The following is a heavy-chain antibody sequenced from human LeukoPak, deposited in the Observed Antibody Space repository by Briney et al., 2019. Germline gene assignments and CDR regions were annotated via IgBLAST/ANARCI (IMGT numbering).Heavy chain of an antibody. V-gene: IGHV3-30*02. Sequence: GGSLRLSCAASGFTFSSYGMHWVRQAPGKGLEWVAFIRYDGSNKYYADSVKGRFTISRDNSKNTLYLQMNSLRAEDTAVYYCAKDKEGRRYYDILTGPHDAFDIWGQGTMVTVSS. CDR3: AKDKEGRRYYDILTGPHDAFDI. CDR1: GFTFSSYG. D-gene: IGHD3-9*01. CDR2: IRYDGSNK. J-gene: IGHJ3*02.